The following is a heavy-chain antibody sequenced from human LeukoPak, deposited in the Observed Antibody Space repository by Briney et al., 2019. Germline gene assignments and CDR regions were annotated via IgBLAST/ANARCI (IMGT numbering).Heavy chain of an antibody. D-gene: IGHD6-6*01. Sequence: PGGSLRLSCAASGFTFSNSPMSWARQAPGKGLGWVSGISGGGGTSYYAESVKGRFTISRDNSKNTLYLQMNSLRAEDTAVYYCAKDRTSSPGAYWGQGTLVTVSS. CDR1: GFTFSNSP. CDR3: AKDRTSSPGAY. J-gene: IGHJ4*02. CDR2: ISGGGGTS. V-gene: IGHV3-23*01.